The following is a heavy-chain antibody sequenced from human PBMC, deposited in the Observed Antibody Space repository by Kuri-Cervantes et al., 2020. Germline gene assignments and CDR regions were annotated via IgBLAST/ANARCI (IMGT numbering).Heavy chain of an antibody. D-gene: IGHD6-19*01. CDR1: GFTFSSYW. CDR3: AKDQYSSGWYYAFDI. V-gene: IGHV3-7*03. Sequence: GESLKISCAASGFTFSSYWMSWVRQAPGKGLEWVANIKQDGSEKYYVDSVKGRFTISRDNAKNSLYLQMNSLRAEDTALYYCAKDQYSSGWYYAFDIWGQGTMVTVSS. CDR2: IKQDGSEK. J-gene: IGHJ3*02.